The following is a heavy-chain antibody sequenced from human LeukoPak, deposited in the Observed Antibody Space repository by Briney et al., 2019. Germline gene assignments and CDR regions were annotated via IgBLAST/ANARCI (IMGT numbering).Heavy chain of an antibody. CDR1: GFTSSSYA. CDR2: ISGSGGST. J-gene: IGHJ4*02. Sequence: PGGSLRLSCATSGFTSSSYAMSWVRQAPGKGLEWVSAISGSGGSTYYADSVKGRFAISRDNSKNTLYLQMNSLRAEDTAVYYCARAPRYFDYWGQGTLVTVSS. CDR3: ARAPRYFDY. V-gene: IGHV3-23*01.